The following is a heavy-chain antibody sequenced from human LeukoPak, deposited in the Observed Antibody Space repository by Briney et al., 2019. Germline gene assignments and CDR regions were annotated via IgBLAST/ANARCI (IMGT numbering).Heavy chain of an antibody. CDR1: GGSFSGYY. CDR3: ARGSDDSSGYPNWFDP. J-gene: IGHJ5*02. D-gene: IGHD3-22*01. CDR2: INHSGST. Sequence: SETLSLTCAVYGGSFSGYYWSWIRQPPGKGLEWIGEINHSGSTNYNPSLKSRVTISVDTSKNQFSLKLSSVTAADTAVYYCARGSDDSSGYPNWFDPWGQGTLVTVSS. V-gene: IGHV4-34*01.